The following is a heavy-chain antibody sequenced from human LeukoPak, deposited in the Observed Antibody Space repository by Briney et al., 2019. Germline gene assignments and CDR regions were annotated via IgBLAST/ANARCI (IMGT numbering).Heavy chain of an antibody. J-gene: IGHJ3*02. V-gene: IGHV4-59*12. CDR1: GGSISSYY. Sequence: SETLSLTCTVSGGSISSYYWSWIRQPPGKGLEWIGYIYYSGSTNYNPSLKSRVTISVDKSKNQFSLKLSSVTAADTAVYYCARDQMYYDILTGYPVGAFDIWGQGTMVTVSS. CDR3: ARDQMYYDILTGYPVGAFDI. D-gene: IGHD3-9*01. CDR2: IYYSGST.